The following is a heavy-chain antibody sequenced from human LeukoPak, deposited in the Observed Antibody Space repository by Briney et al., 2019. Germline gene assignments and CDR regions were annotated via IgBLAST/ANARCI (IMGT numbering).Heavy chain of an antibody. Sequence: PGGSLRLSCAASGFTVSSNYMSWVGQAPGKGLEWVSVIYSGGSTYYADSVKGRFTISRDNSKNTLYLQMNSLRAEDTAVYYCARVPHLSGRVFDYWGQGTLVTVSS. J-gene: IGHJ4*02. CDR1: GFTVSSNY. D-gene: IGHD6-19*01. CDR3: ARVPHLSGRVFDY. V-gene: IGHV3-66*01. CDR2: IYSGGST.